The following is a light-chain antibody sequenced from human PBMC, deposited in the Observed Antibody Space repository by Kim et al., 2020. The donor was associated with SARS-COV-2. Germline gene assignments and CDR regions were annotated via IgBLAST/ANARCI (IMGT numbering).Light chain of an antibody. Sequence: SYELTQPPSVSVSPGQTASITCSGDKLGDKYACWYQQKPGQSHVLVIYQDSKRPSGIPERFSGSNSGNTATLTISGTQAMDEADYYCQAWDSSTNWVFGG. CDR3: QAWDSSTNWV. V-gene: IGLV3-1*01. CDR1: KLGDKY. CDR2: QDS. J-gene: IGLJ3*02.